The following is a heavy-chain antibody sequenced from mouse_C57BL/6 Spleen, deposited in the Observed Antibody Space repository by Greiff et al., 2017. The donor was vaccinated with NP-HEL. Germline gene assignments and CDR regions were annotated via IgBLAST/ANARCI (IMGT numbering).Heavy chain of an antibody. CDR1: GYSFTSYY. CDR3: ARAWCFDY. Sequence: QVQLQQSGPGLVKPGASVTISCKASGYSFTSYYIHWVKQRPGQGLEWIGWIYPGSGNTKYNAKFKGKATLTADTSSSTAYMQLSGRTSEDCAVYYWARAWCFDYWGQGTTLTVSS. V-gene: IGHV1-66*01. CDR2: IYPGSGNT. J-gene: IGHJ2*01. D-gene: IGHD1-1*02.